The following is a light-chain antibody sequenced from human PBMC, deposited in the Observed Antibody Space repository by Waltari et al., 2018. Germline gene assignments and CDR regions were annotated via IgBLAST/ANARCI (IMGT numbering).Light chain of an antibody. CDR3: MQALQTPPT. J-gene: IGKJ2*01. Sequence: DIVMTQSPLSLPVTPGEPASISCRSSQSLLHSNGYNYLDWYLQKPGQSPQLLSYVGSNRASGVPDRFRGSGSGTDFTLKISRVEAEDVGVYYCMQALQTPPTFGQGTKLEIK. V-gene: IGKV2-28*01. CDR2: VGS. CDR1: QSLLHSNGYNY.